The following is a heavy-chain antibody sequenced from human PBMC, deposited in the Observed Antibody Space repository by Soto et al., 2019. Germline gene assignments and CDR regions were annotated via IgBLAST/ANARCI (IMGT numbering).Heavy chain of an antibody. CDR1: GGSISSGGYY. V-gene: IGHV4-31*03. D-gene: IGHD4-4*01. CDR3: ARGSRGSVTTDY. Sequence: SETLSLTCTVSGGSISSGGYYWSWIRQHPGKGLEWIGYIYYSGSTYYNPSLKSRVTISVDTSKNQFSLKLSSVTAADTAVYDCARGSRGSVTTDYWGQGTLVTVSS. CDR2: IYYSGST. J-gene: IGHJ4*02.